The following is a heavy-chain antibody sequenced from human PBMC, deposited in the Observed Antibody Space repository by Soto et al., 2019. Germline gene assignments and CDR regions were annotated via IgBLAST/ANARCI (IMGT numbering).Heavy chain of an antibody. Sequence: QVPLQESGPGLVKPSQTLSLTCTVSGGSISSEGYYWSWFRQLPGKGLAWIGDIYYSGTTYHNPSPRSRLTISGDASKNQFSLKLSSVTAADTALYYCARGRGYSYGPYYFDYWGQGTLVTVSS. CDR3: ARGRGYSYGPYYFDY. CDR2: IYYSGTT. V-gene: IGHV4-31*03. D-gene: IGHD5-18*01. CDR1: GGSISSEGYY. J-gene: IGHJ4*02.